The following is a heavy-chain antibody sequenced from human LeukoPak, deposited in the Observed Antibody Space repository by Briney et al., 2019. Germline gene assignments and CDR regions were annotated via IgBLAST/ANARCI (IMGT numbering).Heavy chain of an antibody. Sequence: GGSLRLSCAASGFIVSSNYMSWVRQAPGEGLEWVSVIYSGGSTYYADSVKGRFTISRDNSKNTLYLQMNSLRAEDTAVYYCARDCSSTSCRGGFDPWGQGTLVTVSS. CDR1: GFIVSSNY. D-gene: IGHD2-2*01. J-gene: IGHJ5*02. CDR2: IYSGGST. CDR3: ARDCSSTSCRGGFDP. V-gene: IGHV3-66*02.